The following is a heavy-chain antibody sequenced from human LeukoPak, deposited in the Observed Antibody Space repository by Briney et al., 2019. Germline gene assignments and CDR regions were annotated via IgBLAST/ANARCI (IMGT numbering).Heavy chain of an antibody. CDR1: GFTFSTYN. D-gene: IGHD3-10*01. J-gene: IGHJ4*02. Sequence: GGSLRLSCAASGFTFSTYNMNWLRHAPGKGLEWVSHISSGSSTIFYADSVKGRFTISRDNAKTSLYLQMNSLRAEDTAVYYCARATPSGSYWFDYWGQGTLVTVSS. CDR3: ARATPSGSYWFDY. V-gene: IGHV3-48*01. CDR2: ISSGSSTI.